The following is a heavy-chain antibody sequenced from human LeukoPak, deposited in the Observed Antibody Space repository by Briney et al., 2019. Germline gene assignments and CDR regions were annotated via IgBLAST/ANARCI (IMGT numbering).Heavy chain of an antibody. J-gene: IGHJ6*02. Sequence: SETLSLTCAVYGGSFSGYYWSWIRQPPGKGLEWIGEINHSGSTNYNPSLKSRVTISVDTSKNQFSLKLSSVTAADTAVYYCARIDIVVVPAAAYGMDVWGQGTTVTVSS. CDR3: ARIDIVVVPAAAYGMDV. CDR2: INHSGST. D-gene: IGHD2-2*01. CDR1: GGSFSGYY. V-gene: IGHV4-34*01.